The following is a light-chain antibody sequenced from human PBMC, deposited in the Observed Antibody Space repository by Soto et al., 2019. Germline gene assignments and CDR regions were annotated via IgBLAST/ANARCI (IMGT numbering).Light chain of an antibody. Sequence: ETVFTPSPGTLSLSPGARATLSGRASPSVSSSYLAWYQQKPGQAPRLLIYGASTRATGIPARFSGSGSGTEFTLTISSLQPEDFAVYYCQQYNNWPRTFGQGTKVDIK. CDR1: PSVSSSY. V-gene: IGKV3-15*01. CDR3: QQYNNWPRT. J-gene: IGKJ1*01. CDR2: GAS.